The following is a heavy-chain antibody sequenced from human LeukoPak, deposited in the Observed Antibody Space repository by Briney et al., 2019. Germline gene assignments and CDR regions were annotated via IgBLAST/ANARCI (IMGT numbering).Heavy chain of an antibody. D-gene: IGHD3-22*01. CDR3: ARALDDYYDSSGYYFDY. CDR1: GGSISSSSYY. V-gene: IGHV4-39*07. Sequence: SETLSLTCTVPGGSISSSSYYWGWIRQPPGKGLEWIGSIYYSGSTYYNPSLKSRVTISVDTSKNQFSLKLSSVTAADTAVYYCARALDDYYDSSGYYFDYWGQGTLVTVSS. J-gene: IGHJ4*02. CDR2: IYYSGST.